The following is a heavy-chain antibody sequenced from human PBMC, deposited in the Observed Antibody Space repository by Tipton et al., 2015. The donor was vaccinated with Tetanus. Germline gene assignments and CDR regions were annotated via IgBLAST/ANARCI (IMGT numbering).Heavy chain of an antibody. D-gene: IGHD3-22*01. CDR3: AREITMIGNNWFDP. V-gene: IGHV3-33*01. CDR2: IWYDGSNK. J-gene: IGHJ5*02. Sequence: SLRLSCAASGFTFCSYGMHWVRQAPGKGLEWVAVIWYDGSNKYYADSVKGRFTISRDNSKNTLYLQMNSLRAEDTAVYYCAREITMIGNNWFDPWGQGTLVTVSS. CDR1: GFTFCSYG.